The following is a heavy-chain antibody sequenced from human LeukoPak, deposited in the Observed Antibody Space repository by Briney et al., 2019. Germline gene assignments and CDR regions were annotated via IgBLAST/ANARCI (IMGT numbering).Heavy chain of an antibody. CDR2: IGGLGEST. J-gene: IGHJ6*03. D-gene: IGHD6-6*01. Sequence: GGSLRLSCEASGFTFSRFAMTWVRQAPGKGLEWVSTIGGLGESTNYADSVKGRFTISRDNSKNTLFLQMTSLRAEDTAVYYCARDVAPRPYYYMDVWGRGTTVTVSS. CDR1: GFTFSRFA. V-gene: IGHV3-23*01. CDR3: ARDVAPRPYYYMDV.